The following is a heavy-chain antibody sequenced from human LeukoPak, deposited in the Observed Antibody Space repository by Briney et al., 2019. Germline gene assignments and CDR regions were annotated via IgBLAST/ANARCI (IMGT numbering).Heavy chain of an antibody. CDR2: ISYDGSDK. V-gene: IGHV3-30*04. J-gene: IGHJ4*02. Sequence: GGSLRLTCAASGFTFSNFAVSWVRQAPGKGLEWVAVISYDGSDKYYADSVKGRFTISRGNSKNTLYLQMNSLRVEDTAVYYCASTTTTVTPFDYWGQGTLVTVSS. CDR1: GFTFSNFA. CDR3: ASTTTTVTPFDY. D-gene: IGHD4-17*01.